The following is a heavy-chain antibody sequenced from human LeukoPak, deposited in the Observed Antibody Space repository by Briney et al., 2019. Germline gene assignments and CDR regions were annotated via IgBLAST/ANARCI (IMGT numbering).Heavy chain of an antibody. D-gene: IGHD3-10*01. CDR1: GYTFTSYA. Sequence: ASVKVSCKASGYTFTSYAMNWVRQVPGQGLEWMGWINPNSGGTNYAQKFQGRVTMTRDTSISTAYMELSRLRSDDTAVYYCARLAHYYGSGSYLDYWGQGTLVTVSS. CDR3: ARLAHYYGSGSYLDY. CDR2: INPNSGGT. V-gene: IGHV1-2*02. J-gene: IGHJ4*02.